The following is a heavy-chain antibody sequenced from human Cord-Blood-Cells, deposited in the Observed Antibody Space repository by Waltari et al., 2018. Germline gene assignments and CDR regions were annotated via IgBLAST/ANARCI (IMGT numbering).Heavy chain of an antibody. V-gene: IGHV4-31*03. CDR1: GGSISSGGYY. J-gene: IGHJ3*02. CDR2: IYYRGST. D-gene: IGHD4-17*01. Sequence: QVQLQESGPGLVKPSQTLSLTCTVSGGSISSGGYYWSWIRQHPGKGLEWIGYIYYRGSTYYIPSLKSRVTISVDTSKNQFSLKLSSVTAADTAVDYCARARGNDYGAFDIWGQGTMVTVSS. CDR3: ARARGNDYGAFDI.